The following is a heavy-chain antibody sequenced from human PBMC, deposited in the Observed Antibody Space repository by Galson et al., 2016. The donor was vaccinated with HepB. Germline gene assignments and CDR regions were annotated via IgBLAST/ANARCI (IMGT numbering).Heavy chain of an antibody. CDR1: DYSISSNTYY. D-gene: IGHD3-16*01. Sequence: SETLSLTCTVSDYSISSNTYYWGWIRQTPGKGLEWIGTFNFATNTYYNPSLKSRVSISVDASRNQFSLKVRSVTAAATAVYYCAGDAANYVRAFDVWGPGTVVTVSS. CDR2: FNFATNT. V-gene: IGHV4-39*02. J-gene: IGHJ3*01. CDR3: AGDAANYVRAFDV.